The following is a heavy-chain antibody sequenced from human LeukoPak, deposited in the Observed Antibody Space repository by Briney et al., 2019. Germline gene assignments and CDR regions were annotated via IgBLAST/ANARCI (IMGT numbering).Heavy chain of an antibody. CDR2: IIPIFGTA. D-gene: IGHD3-3*01. CDR3: AVGGSIFGVVDNWFDP. Sequence: VASVKVSCKASGGTFSSYAISWVRQAPGHGLEWMGGIIPIFGTANYAQKFQGRVTITTDESTSTAYMELSSLRSEDTAVYYCAVGGSIFGVVDNWFDPWGQGTLVTVSS. J-gene: IGHJ5*02. V-gene: IGHV1-69*05. CDR1: GGTFSSYA.